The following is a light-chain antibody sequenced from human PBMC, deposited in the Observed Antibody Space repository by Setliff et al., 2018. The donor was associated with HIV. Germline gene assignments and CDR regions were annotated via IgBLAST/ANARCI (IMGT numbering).Light chain of an antibody. Sequence: QPALTQAASVSGSPGQSITISCTGSSSDVGGYNYVSWYQQHPGKAPKLMIYEVRNRPSGVSDRFSGSKSGNTASLTISGLQAEDEADYYCSSYTSSSTYVFGTGTKVTVL. CDR1: SSDVGGYNY. CDR2: EVR. CDR3: SSYTSSSTYV. J-gene: IGLJ1*01. V-gene: IGLV2-14*01.